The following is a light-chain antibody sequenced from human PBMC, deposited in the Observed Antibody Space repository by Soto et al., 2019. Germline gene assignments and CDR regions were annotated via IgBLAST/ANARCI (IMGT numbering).Light chain of an antibody. V-gene: IGKV3-20*01. CDR1: QSVSSSY. J-gene: IGKJ1*01. Sequence: EIVLTQSPGTLSLSPGERATLSCRASQSVSSSYLAWYQQKPGQAPRLLIYGASNRATGIPDRFSGSGSGTDFTLTISRLEPEDFAVYFCQQDDNSPPWTFGQGTKVEIK. CDR2: GAS. CDR3: QQDDNSPPWT.